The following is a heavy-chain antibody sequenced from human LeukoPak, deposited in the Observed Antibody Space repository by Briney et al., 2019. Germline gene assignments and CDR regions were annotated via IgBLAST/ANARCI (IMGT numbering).Heavy chain of an antibody. D-gene: IGHD6-19*01. Sequence: GASVKVSCKASGYTFTGYYMHWVRQAPGQGLEWMGWINPNSGGTNYAQKFQGRLTMTRDTSISTAYMELSRLRSDDTAVYYCARAAEQWLTNWFDPWGQGTLVTVSS. V-gene: IGHV1-2*02. CDR1: GYTFTGYY. J-gene: IGHJ5*02. CDR2: INPNSGGT. CDR3: ARAAEQWLTNWFDP.